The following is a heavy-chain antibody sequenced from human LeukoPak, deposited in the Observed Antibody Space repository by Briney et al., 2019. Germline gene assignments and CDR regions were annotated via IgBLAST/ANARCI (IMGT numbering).Heavy chain of an antibody. CDR2: IYHSGST. J-gene: IGHJ3*02. D-gene: IGHD2-15*01. V-gene: IGHV4-38-2*01. Sequence: SETLSLTCAVSGYSISSGYYWGWIRQPPGKGLEWIGSIYHSGSTYYNPSLKSRVTISVDTSKNQFSLKLSSVTAADTAVHYCARGVVGVVAAIRGAFDIWGQGTMVTVSS. CDR1: GYSISSGYY. CDR3: ARGVVGVVAAIRGAFDI.